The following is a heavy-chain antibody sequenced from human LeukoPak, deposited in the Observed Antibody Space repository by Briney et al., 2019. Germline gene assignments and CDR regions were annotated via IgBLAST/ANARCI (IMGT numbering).Heavy chain of an antibody. Sequence: SETLSLTCAVYGGSFSGYYWSWIRQPPGKGLEWIGEINHSGSTNYNPSLKSRVTISVDTSKSQFSLKLSSVTAADTAVYYCAREGIQLWLRWFDPWGQGTLVTVSS. CDR3: AREGIQLWLRWFDP. D-gene: IGHD5-18*01. CDR1: GGSFSGYY. CDR2: INHSGST. J-gene: IGHJ5*02. V-gene: IGHV4-34*01.